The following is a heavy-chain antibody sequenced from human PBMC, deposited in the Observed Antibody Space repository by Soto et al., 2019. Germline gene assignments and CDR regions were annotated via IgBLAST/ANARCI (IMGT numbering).Heavy chain of an antibody. CDR3: ARHSGYDYYYYYYYGMDV. D-gene: IGHD5-12*01. CDR2: IYYCGST. Sequence: QLQLQESGPGLVKPSETLSLTCTVSGGSISSSSYYWGWIRQPPGKGLEWIGSIYYCGSTYYDPSLKSRATISVDTSKNQFSLKLSSVTAADTAVYYCARHSGYDYYYYYYYGMDVRGQGTTVTVSS. CDR1: GGSISSSSYY. J-gene: IGHJ6*02. V-gene: IGHV4-39*01.